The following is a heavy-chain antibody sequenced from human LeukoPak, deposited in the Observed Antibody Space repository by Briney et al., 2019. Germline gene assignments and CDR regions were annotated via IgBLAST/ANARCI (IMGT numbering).Heavy chain of an antibody. Sequence: ASVKVSCKASGYTFTSYGISWVRQAPGQGLEWMGWISAYNGNTNYAQELQGRVTMTTDTSTSTAYMELRSLRSDDTAVYYCARDQKRGYGDYAPVGYWGQGTLVTVSS. V-gene: IGHV1-18*01. D-gene: IGHD4-17*01. CDR1: GYTFTSYG. CDR3: ARDQKRGYGDYAPVGY. CDR2: ISAYNGNT. J-gene: IGHJ4*02.